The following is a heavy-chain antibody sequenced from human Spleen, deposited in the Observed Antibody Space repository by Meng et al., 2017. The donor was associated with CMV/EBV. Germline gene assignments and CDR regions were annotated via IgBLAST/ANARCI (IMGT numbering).Heavy chain of an antibody. Sequence: TVTGGSISSGRYYWSWIRQHPGKGLEWIGYIYYSGSTYYNPSLKSRVTISVDTSKNQFSLKLSSVTAADTAVYYCAREAYILNWFDPWGQGTLVTVSS. CDR3: AREAYILNWFDP. D-gene: IGHD1-14*01. CDR2: IYYSGST. J-gene: IGHJ5*02. CDR1: GGSISSGRYY. V-gene: IGHV4-31*03.